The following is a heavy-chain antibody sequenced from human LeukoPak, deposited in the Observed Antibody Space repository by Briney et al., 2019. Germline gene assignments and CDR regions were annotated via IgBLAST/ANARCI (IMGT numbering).Heavy chain of an antibody. V-gene: IGHV4-34*01. J-gene: IGHJ4*02. Sequence: PSETLSLTCAVYGGSFSGYYWSWIRQPPGKGLEWIGEINHSGSTNYNPSLKSRVTISVDTSKNQFSLKLSSVTAADTAVYYCARGKPDGDYFCDYWGQGTLVTVSS. CDR1: GGSFSGYY. D-gene: IGHD4-17*01. CDR2: INHSGST. CDR3: ARGKPDGDYFCDY.